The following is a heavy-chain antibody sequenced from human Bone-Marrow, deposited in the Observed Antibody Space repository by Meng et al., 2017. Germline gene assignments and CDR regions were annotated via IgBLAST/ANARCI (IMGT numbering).Heavy chain of an antibody. CDR3: ANPFWELRGKYYFDY. CDR1: GFTFSSYA. V-gene: IGHV3-23*01. J-gene: IGHJ4*02. Sequence: GSLRLSCAASGFTFSSYAMSWVRQAPGTGLEWVSAISGIGGSTYYADPVKGRFTITRDNYKNTLYLQMNSLRAEDTAVYYCANPFWELRGKYYFDYWGQGTLVTVSS. CDR2: ISGIGGST. D-gene: IGHD1-26*01.